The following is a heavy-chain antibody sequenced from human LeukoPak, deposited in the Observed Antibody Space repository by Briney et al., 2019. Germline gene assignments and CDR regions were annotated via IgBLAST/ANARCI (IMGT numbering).Heavy chain of an antibody. V-gene: IGHV3-74*01. J-gene: IGHJ4*02. Sequence: GGALRLSCAASGFTFSSYWMHWVRQAPGKGLVWVSRINGDGSTTTYADSVKGRFTISRDNAKNTLYLQMHSLRPEDTGVYYCARPIGAAGYGFDCWGQGTLVTVSS. CDR3: ARPIGAAGYGFDC. D-gene: IGHD6-13*01. CDR1: GFTFSSYW. CDR2: INGDGSTT.